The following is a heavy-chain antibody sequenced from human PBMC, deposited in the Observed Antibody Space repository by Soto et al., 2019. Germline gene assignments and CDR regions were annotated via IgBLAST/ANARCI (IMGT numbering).Heavy chain of an antibody. CDR3: ARGYSGYDSSRYYYGMDV. CDR2: MNPNSGNT. V-gene: IGHV1-8*02. Sequence: ASVKVSCKASGYTFTSYYMHWVRQAPGQGLERMGWMNPNSGNTGYAQKFQGRVTMTRNTSISTAYMELSSLRSEDTAVYYCARGYSGYDSSRYYYGMDVWGQGTTVTVSS. D-gene: IGHD5-12*01. CDR1: GYTFTSYY. J-gene: IGHJ6*02.